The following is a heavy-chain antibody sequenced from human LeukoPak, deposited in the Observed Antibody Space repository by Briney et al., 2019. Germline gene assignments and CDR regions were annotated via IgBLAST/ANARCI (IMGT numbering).Heavy chain of an antibody. CDR2: ISSSSSSI. V-gene: IGHV3-48*01. CDR3: ARDIGYDSSGYHPFDY. D-gene: IGHD3-22*01. J-gene: IGHJ4*02. Sequence: PGGSLRLSCAASGFTFSSYSMNWVRQAPGKGLEWVSYISSSSSSIYYADSVKGRFTISRDNAKNSLYLQMNSLRAEDTAVYYCARDIGYDSSGYHPFDYWGQGTLVTVSS. CDR1: GFTFSSYS.